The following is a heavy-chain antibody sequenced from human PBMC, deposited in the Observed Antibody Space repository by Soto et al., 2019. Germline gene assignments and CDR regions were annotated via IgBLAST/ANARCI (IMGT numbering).Heavy chain of an antibody. CDR2: ISSSSSYI. J-gene: IGHJ6*03. D-gene: IGHD6-6*01. Sequence: GGSLRLSCAASGFTFSSYSMNWVRQAPGKGLEWVSSISSSSSYIYYADSVKGRFTISRDNAKNSLYLQMNSLRAEDTAVYYCAREAARHPPYYYYYMDVWGKGTTVTVSS. CDR1: GFTFSSYS. V-gene: IGHV3-21*01. CDR3: AREAARHPPYYYYYMDV.